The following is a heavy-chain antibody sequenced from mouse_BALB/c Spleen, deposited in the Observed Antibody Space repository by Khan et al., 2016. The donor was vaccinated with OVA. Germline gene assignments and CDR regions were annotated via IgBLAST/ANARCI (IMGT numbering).Heavy chain of an antibody. V-gene: IGHV14-3*02. CDR1: GFNIKDTY. D-gene: IGHD6-1*01. Sequence: VQLQQSGAEVVKPGASVKLSCTASGFNIKDTYVHWVKERPEQGLEWIGRIAPANGNTEYDPKFQGKATIIADTSSNTSYLQLRSLTSEDAAVYYWVQPSDDHRNFDVWGAGTTVTVSS. CDR3: VQPSDDHRNFDV. CDR2: IAPANGNT. J-gene: IGHJ1*01.